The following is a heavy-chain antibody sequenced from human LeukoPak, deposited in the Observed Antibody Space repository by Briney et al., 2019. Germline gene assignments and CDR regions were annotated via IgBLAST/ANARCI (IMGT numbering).Heavy chain of an antibody. D-gene: IGHD2-2*01. CDR1: GGTPSRYA. J-gene: IGHJ5*02. CDR3: ARVVTPRYCSTPICYWKGWFDP. CDR2: IIPIFGTA. V-gene: IGHV1-69*13. Sequence: ASVKVSCKTSGGTPSRYAISWVRQAPGQGLEWMGEIIPIFGTASYAQKFQGRVTITADESTSTAYMELSSLRFEDTAVYYCARVVTPRYCSTPICYWKGWFDPWGQGTLVTVSS.